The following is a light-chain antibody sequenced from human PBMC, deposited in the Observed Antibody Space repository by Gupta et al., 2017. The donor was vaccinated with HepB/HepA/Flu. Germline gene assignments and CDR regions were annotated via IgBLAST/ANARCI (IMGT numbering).Light chain of an antibody. V-gene: IGKV1-33*01. CDR3: QQSDVLPLT. CDR2: DAS. CDR1: QKITHK. J-gene: IGKJ3*01. Sequence: QMTQSPPSLSAYVGDRVTITCQASQKITHKLDWYQQKPGEAPKLLIYDASNLKTGVPSRFRGSGSGTNFTLIINNLQPEDVGNYSCQQSDVLPLTFGHGTXLDFK.